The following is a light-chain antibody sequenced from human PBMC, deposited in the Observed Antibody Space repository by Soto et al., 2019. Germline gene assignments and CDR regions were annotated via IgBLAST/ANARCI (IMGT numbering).Light chain of an antibody. CDR3: QQIKTYPFT. V-gene: IGKV1-13*02. CDR1: QGISSA. J-gene: IGKJ5*01. Sequence: AIQLTQSPSSLSASVGDRVSITCRASQGISSALAWYQHKPGKAPKILIYDASSLQSGVTSRFSGSESGTECTLTISSLQPEDFATYYCQQIKTYPFTFGQGTRLEIK. CDR2: DAS.